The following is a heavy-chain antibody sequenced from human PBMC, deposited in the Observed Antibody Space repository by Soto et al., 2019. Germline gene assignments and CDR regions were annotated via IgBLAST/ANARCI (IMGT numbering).Heavy chain of an antibody. CDR3: ARPKGASPGGGYYFDY. V-gene: IGHV4-39*01. CDR2: IYYSGST. D-gene: IGHD3-16*01. J-gene: IGHJ4*02. CDR1: GGSISSSSYY. Sequence: QLQLQESGPGLVKPSETLSLTCTVSGGSISSSSYYWGWIRQPPGKGLEWIGSIYYSGSTYYNPSLTSRVTISVDTSKNQFSLKLSSVTAADTAVYYCARPKGASPGGGYYFDYWGQGTLVTVSS.